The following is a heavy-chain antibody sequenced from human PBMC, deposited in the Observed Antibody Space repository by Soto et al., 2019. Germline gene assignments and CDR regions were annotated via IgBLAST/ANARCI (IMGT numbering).Heavy chain of an antibody. J-gene: IGHJ6*01. Sequence: GESLKISCKGSGYSFTSYWIVWVRQMPGKGLEWMGIIYPGDSDTRYSPSFQGQVTISADKSISTAYLQWSSLKASDTAMYYCARQDAVAGTYYYYYGMDVWGQGTTVTVSS. CDR3: ARQDAVAGTYYYYYGMDV. V-gene: IGHV5-51*01. D-gene: IGHD6-19*01. CDR1: GYSFTSYW. CDR2: IYPGDSDT.